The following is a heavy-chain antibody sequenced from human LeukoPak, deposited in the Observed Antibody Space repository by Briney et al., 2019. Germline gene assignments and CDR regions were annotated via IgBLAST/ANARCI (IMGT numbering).Heavy chain of an antibody. CDR2: IYYSGST. CDR1: GGSISSSSYY. Sequence: SETLSLTCTVSGGSISSSSYYWGWIRQPPGKGLEWIGSIYYSGSTYYNPSLKSRVTISVDTSKNQFSLKLSSVTAADTAVYYCARVRCGGDCYSHYYYYYGMDVWGQGTTVTVSS. D-gene: IGHD2-21*02. J-gene: IGHJ6*02. V-gene: IGHV4-39*07. CDR3: ARVRCGGDCYSHYYYYYGMDV.